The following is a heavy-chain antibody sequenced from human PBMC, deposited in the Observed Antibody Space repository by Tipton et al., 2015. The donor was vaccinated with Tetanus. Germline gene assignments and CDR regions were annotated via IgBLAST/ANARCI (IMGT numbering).Heavy chain of an antibody. V-gene: IGHV4-4*01. Sequence: TLSLTCTVSGDSISSRNWWTWVRQSPGKGLEWIGDIFHSGDTNYNPSLKRRVTISADKTENHFSLRLTSVTAADTAVYFCARKFSSGYYYLAYWGQGTLVTVSS. CDR3: ARKFSSGYYYLAY. J-gene: IGHJ4*02. CDR1: GDSISSRNW. D-gene: IGHD6-19*01. CDR2: IFHSGDT.